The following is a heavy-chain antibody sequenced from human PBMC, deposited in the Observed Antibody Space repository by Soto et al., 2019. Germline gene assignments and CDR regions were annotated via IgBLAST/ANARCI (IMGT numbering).Heavy chain of an antibody. CDR2: ISGSGGNT. J-gene: IGHJ4*02. CDR3: AKVDTAMVIRPFFDY. Sequence: EVQLLESGGGLVQPGGSLRLSCAASGFTFSSYAMSWVRQAPGKGLEWVSAISGSGGNTYYADSVKGRFTISRDNSQNTLYLNMNSLRAEDTAVYYCAKVDTAMVIRPFFDYWGQGTRVTVSS. CDR1: GFTFSSYA. D-gene: IGHD5-18*01. V-gene: IGHV3-23*01.